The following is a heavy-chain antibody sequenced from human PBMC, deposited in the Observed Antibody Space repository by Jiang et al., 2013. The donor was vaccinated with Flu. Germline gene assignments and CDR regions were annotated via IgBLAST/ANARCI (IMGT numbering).Heavy chain of an antibody. Sequence: PGRGLEWMGIIFPGDSNTKYSPSFRGQVTISVDKSVNSAYLHWSSLKASDTAMYYCTRHPKPNFDFWSGPTTNWFDTWGQGTLVTVSS. CDR2: IFPGDSNT. D-gene: IGHD3-3*01. CDR3: TRHPKPNFDFWSGPTTNWFDT. V-gene: IGHV5-51*01. J-gene: IGHJ5*02.